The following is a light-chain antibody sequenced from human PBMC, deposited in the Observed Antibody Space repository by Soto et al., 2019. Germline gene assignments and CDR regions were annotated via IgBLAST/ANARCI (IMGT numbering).Light chain of an antibody. J-gene: IGKJ2*01. V-gene: IGKV3-20*01. Sequence: EIVLTQSPGTLSLSPGERATLSCRASQSVSSNYLAWYQQKPGQAPRLLIYGASSRATAIPDRFSGSGSGTDFILTISRLEPEDLAVYYCHQYGSSPRTFGQGTELEIK. CDR1: QSVSSNY. CDR3: HQYGSSPRT. CDR2: GAS.